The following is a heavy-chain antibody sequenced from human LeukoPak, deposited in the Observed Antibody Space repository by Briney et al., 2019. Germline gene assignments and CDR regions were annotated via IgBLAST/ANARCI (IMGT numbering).Heavy chain of an antibody. CDR2: IYYSGST. Sequence: PSETLSPTCTVSGGSISSSSYYWGWIRQPPGKGLEWIGSIYYSGSTYYNPSLKSRVTIPVDTSKNQFSLKLSSVTAADTAVYYCARRVVYYYDSSGYYPTFPFDYWGQGTLVTVSS. D-gene: IGHD3-22*01. CDR1: GGSISSSSYY. V-gene: IGHV4-39*01. CDR3: ARRVVYYYDSSGYYPTFPFDY. J-gene: IGHJ4*02.